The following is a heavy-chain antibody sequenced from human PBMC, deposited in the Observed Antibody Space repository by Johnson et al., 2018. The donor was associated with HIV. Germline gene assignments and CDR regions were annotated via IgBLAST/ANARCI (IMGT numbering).Heavy chain of an antibody. CDR2: ISGSGGST. J-gene: IGHJ3*02. CDR3: ARSGRSHNEGWYWGGAFDM. V-gene: IGHV3-23*04. D-gene: IGHD3-16*01. Sequence: MLLVESGGGVVQPGGSLRLSCAASGFTFSSYAMSWVRQAPGKGLEWVSAISGSGGSTYYADSVKGRFTISRDNSKNTLYRQMNSLRAEDTAVYYCARSGRSHNEGWYWGGAFDMWGQRTMVTV. CDR1: GFTFSSYA.